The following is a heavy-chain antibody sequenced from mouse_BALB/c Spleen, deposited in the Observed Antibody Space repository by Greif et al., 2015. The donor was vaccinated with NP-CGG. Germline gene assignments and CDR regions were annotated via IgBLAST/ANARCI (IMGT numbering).Heavy chain of an antibody. D-gene: IGHD4-1*01. Sequence: VQLQQSGPELVKPGASVKMSCKASGYTFTSYVMHWVKQKPGQGLEWIGYINPYNDGTKYNEKFKGKATLTSDKSSSTAYMELSSLTSEDSAVYYCASQTGHWYFDVWGAGTTVTVSS. J-gene: IGHJ1*01. CDR1: GYTFTSYV. CDR2: INPYNDGT. CDR3: ASQTGHWYFDV. V-gene: IGHV1-14*01.